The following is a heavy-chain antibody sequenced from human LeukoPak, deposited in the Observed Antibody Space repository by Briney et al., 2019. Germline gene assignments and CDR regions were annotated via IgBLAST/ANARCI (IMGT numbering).Heavy chain of an antibody. Sequence: GGSLRLSCAASGFTFSSYGMHWVRQAPGKGLEWEAVISYDGSNKYYADSVKGRFTISRDNSKNTLYLQMNSLRAEDTAVYYCAKRPFDYWGQGTLVTVSS. CDR3: AKRPFDY. CDR2: ISYDGSNK. J-gene: IGHJ4*02. CDR1: GFTFSSYG. V-gene: IGHV3-30*18.